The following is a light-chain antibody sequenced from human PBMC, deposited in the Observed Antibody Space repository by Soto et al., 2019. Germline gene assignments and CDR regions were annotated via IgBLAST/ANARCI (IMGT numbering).Light chain of an antibody. Sequence: QSVLTQPPSVSGAPGQRVTISCTGSSSNIGAGYDVHWYQQLPGTAPKLLIYGNSNRPSVVPDRFSGSKSGTSASLAITGLQAEDEADYYCQSYDSSLISYVFGTGTKLTFL. CDR2: GNS. CDR1: SSNIGAGYD. J-gene: IGLJ1*01. CDR3: QSYDSSLISYV. V-gene: IGLV1-40*01.